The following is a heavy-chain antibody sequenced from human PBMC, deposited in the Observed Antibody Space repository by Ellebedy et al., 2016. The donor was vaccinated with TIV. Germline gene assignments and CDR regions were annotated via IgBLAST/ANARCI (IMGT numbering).Heavy chain of an antibody. D-gene: IGHD4-11*01. Sequence: GESLKISXAASGFTFSSYGMHWVRQAPGKGLEWVAVIWYDGSNKYYADSVKGRFTISRDNSKNTLYLQMNSLRAEDTAVYYCAGGTSSMTTADWGRGTLVTVSS. J-gene: IGHJ2*01. CDR3: AGGTSSMTTAD. CDR2: IWYDGSNK. V-gene: IGHV3-33*01. CDR1: GFTFSSYG.